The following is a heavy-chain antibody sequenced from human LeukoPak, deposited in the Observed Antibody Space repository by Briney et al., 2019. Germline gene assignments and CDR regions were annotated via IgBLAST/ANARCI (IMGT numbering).Heavy chain of an antibody. CDR2: IIPIFGTA. Sequence: SVKVSCKASGGTFSSYAISWVRQAPGQGLEWMGGIIPIFGTANYAQKFQGRVTITAGESTSTAYMELSSLRSEDTAVYYCARADYQTYYYYGMDVWGQGTTVTVSS. D-gene: IGHD4-11*01. V-gene: IGHV1-69*13. CDR3: ARADYQTYYYYGMDV. CDR1: GGTFSSYA. J-gene: IGHJ6*02.